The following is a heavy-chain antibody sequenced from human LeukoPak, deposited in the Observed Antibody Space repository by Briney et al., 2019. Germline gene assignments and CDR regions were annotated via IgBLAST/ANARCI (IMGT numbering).Heavy chain of an antibody. CDR2: IYYSGST. D-gene: IGHD2-21*02. Sequence: SETLSLTCTVSGGSISNYYWSWIRQPPGKGLEWIGYIYYSGSTYYNPSLKSRVTIFIDTSKNHFSLKLSSVTAADTAIYSCARLRDYYYSYMDVWGKGTTVTISS. J-gene: IGHJ6*03. V-gene: IGHV4-59*04. CDR3: ARLRDYYYSYMDV. CDR1: GGSISNYY.